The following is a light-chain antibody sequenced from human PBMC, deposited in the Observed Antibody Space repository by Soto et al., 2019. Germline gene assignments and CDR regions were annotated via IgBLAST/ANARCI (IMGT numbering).Light chain of an antibody. CDR1: QSVNSW. CDR2: KAS. V-gene: IGKV1-5*03. CDR3: QQYNSYPRT. Sequence: DVQMTQSPSTLSASVGDRVTITCRASQSVNSWLAWYPQKPGKVPKLLIYKASSLETGVPSRFSGDGSGTEFTLTIGSLQPDDFASYYCQQYNSYPRTFGQGTKVEI. J-gene: IGKJ1*01.